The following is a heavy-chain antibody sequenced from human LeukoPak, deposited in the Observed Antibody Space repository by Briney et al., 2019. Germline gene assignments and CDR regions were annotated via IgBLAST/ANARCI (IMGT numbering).Heavy chain of an antibody. V-gene: IGHV4-39*01. D-gene: IGHD7-27*01. J-gene: IGHJ5*02. CDR2: VYYIGST. CDR3: ASLLNGGVSHWFDP. CDR1: GASISNSNYY. Sequence: SETLSLTCTVSGASISNSNYYWGWIRQPPGKGLEWIGNVYYIGSTYYNPSLKSRVTISVDTSKNRFSLKLNSVTAADTAVYYCASLLNGGVSHWFDPWGQGTLVTVSS.